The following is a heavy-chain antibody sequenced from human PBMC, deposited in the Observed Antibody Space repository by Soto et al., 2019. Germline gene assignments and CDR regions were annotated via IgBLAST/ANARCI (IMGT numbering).Heavy chain of an antibody. V-gene: IGHV1-69*01. CDR1: VGTLNNYA. Sequence: QVQLVQYGAEVKKPGSSLKVSCTASVGTLNNYAISWLRQAPGQGLEWMGGIITAFGPAIYAQKFQGRVSITADESTQTAHMDLSSVRSEDTAVYYCAAGGSWARLDNWGQGTLVTVSS. CDR2: IITAFGPA. J-gene: IGHJ4*02. CDR3: AAGGSWARLDN. D-gene: IGHD6-13*01.